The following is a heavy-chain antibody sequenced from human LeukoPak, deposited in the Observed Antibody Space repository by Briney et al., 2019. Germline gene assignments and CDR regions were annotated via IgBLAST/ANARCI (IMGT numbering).Heavy chain of an antibody. Sequence: GGSLRLSCAASGFTFSSYSMNWVRQAPGKGLEWVSSISSSSSYIHYADSVKGRFTISRDNAKNSLYLQMNSLRAEDTAVYYCARANWNYDYWGQGTLVTVSS. CDR3: ARANWNYDY. J-gene: IGHJ4*02. V-gene: IGHV3-21*01. CDR2: ISSSSSYI. CDR1: GFTFSSYS. D-gene: IGHD1-7*01.